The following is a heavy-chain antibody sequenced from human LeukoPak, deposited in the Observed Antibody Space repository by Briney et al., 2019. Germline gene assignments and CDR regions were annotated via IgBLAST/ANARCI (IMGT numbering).Heavy chain of an antibody. Sequence: ASVKVSCKASGYTFTSYGISWVRQAPGQGLEWMGWISAYNGNTNYAQKLQGRVTMTTDTSTSTAYMELRSLRSDDTAVYYCARFATHALYDSSGYFSWGQGTLVTVSS. D-gene: IGHD3-22*01. CDR1: GYTFTSYG. J-gene: IGHJ4*02. V-gene: IGHV1-18*01. CDR3: ARFATHALYDSSGYFS. CDR2: ISAYNGNT.